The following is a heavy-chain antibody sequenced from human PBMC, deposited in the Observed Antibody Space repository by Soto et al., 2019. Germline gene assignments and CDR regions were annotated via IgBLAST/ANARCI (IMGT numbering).Heavy chain of an antibody. Sequence: QVQLVESGGGVVQPGRSLRLSCAASGFTFSSYGMHWVRQAPGKGLEWVAVIWYDGSNKYYADSVKGRFTISRDNSKNTLYLQMNSLRAEDTAVYYCAREALGYCSSTSCYGFDYWGQGTLVTVSS. CDR1: GFTFSSYG. CDR2: IWYDGSNK. D-gene: IGHD2-2*01. CDR3: AREALGYCSSTSCYGFDY. J-gene: IGHJ4*02. V-gene: IGHV3-33*01.